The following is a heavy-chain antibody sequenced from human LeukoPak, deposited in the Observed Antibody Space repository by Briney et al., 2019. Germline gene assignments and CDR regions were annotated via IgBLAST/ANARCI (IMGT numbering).Heavy chain of an antibody. CDR2: ISSSSTI. CDR1: GFTFSSYS. J-gene: IGHJ5*02. Sequence: GGSLRLSCAASGFTFSSYSMNWVRQAPGKGLEWVSYISSSSTIYYADSVKGRFTISRDNAKNSLYLQMNSLRAEDRAVYYCAREILEESPTTIVVVISGFDPWGQGTLVTVSS. V-gene: IGHV3-48*01. CDR3: AREILEESPTTIVVVISGFDP. D-gene: IGHD3-22*01.